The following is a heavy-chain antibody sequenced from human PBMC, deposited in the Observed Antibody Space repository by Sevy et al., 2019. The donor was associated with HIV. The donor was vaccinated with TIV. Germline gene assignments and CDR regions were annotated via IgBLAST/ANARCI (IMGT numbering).Heavy chain of an antibody. J-gene: IGHJ4*02. CDR1: GFTFSSYA. CDR2: ISRSGDNT. Sequence: GGSLRLSCAASGFTFSSYAMSWVRQAPGKGLEWVSGISRSGDNTYYADSVRGRFSISRDNSKDTLYLQMNSLRADDTALYYCVKEWTQLSYWFGEFDYWGQGTLVTVSS. CDR3: VKEWTQLSYWFGEFDY. V-gene: IGHV3-23*01. D-gene: IGHD3-10*01.